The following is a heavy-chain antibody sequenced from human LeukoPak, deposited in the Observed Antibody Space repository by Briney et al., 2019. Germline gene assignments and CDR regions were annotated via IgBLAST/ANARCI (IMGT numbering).Heavy chain of an antibody. CDR1: GFTFSSYE. J-gene: IGHJ4*02. D-gene: IGHD6-6*01. CDR2: ISSSGSTI. V-gene: IGHV3-48*03. Sequence: GGSLRLSCAASGFTFSSYEMNWVRQAPGKGLEWVSYISSSGSTIYYADSVKGRFTISRDNAKNSLYLQMNSLRAEDTAVYYCARAYSSSSLYYFDYWGQGTLVTVSS. CDR3: ARAYSSSSLYYFDY.